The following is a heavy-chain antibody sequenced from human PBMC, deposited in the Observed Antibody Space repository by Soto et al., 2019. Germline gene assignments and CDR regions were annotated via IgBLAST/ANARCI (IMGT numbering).Heavy chain of an antibody. CDR3: AKEQYSSTPRDYYSYGMDV. V-gene: IGHV3-30*18. CDR2: ISYDGSNK. Sequence: PGGSLRLSCAASGFTFSSYGMHWVRQAPGKGLEWVAVISYDGSNKYYADSVKGRFTISRDNSKNTLYLQMNSLRAEDTAVYYCAKEQYSSTPRDYYSYGMDVWGQGTTVTVSS. D-gene: IGHD6-13*01. J-gene: IGHJ6*02. CDR1: GFTFSSYG.